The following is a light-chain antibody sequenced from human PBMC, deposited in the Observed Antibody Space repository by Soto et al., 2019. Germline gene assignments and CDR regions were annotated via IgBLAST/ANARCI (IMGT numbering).Light chain of an antibody. CDR2: ATS. J-gene: IGKJ1*01. CDR1: QTVSTSH. V-gene: IGKV3-20*01. CDR3: HHYYISPWT. Sequence: EMVLTQSPGTLSLSPGERATLSCRASQTVSTSHLAWYQQRPGQAPRLLIQATSTRATGISDRFSGSASGTDFTLTITRLEPEDFAIYYCHHYYISPWTFGQGTKVEVK.